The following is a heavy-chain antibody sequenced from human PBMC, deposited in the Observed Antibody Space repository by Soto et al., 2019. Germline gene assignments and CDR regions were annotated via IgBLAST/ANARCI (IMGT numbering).Heavy chain of an antibody. CDR2: ISGSGGST. J-gene: IGHJ4*02. V-gene: IGHV3-23*01. CDR1: GFTVSSNY. D-gene: IGHD3-22*01. CDR3: AKEVIPTPDYFDY. Sequence: GGSLRLSCAASGFTVSSNYMSWVRQAPGKGLEWVSAISGSGGSTYYADSVKGRFTISRDNSKNTLYLQMNSLRAEDTAVYYCAKEVIPTPDYFDYWGQGTLVTVSS.